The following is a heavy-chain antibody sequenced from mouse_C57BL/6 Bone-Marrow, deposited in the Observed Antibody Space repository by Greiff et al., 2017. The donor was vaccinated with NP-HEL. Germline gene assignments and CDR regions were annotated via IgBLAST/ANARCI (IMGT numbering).Heavy chain of an antibody. Sequence: VQLQQSGPELVKPGASVKISCKASGYTFTDYYMNWVKQSHGKSLEWIGDINPNNGGTSYNQKFKGKATLTVDKSSSTAYMELRSLTSEDSAVYYCAREDGKYAMDYWGQGTSVTVSS. D-gene: IGHD2-1*01. V-gene: IGHV1-26*01. J-gene: IGHJ4*01. CDR3: AREDGKYAMDY. CDR1: GYTFTDYY. CDR2: INPNNGGT.